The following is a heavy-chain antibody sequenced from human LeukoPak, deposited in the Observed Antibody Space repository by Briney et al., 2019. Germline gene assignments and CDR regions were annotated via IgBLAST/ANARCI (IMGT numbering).Heavy chain of an antibody. J-gene: IGHJ3*02. CDR1: GFTFSSYS. V-gene: IGHV3-21*01. CDR2: ISSSSYI. CDR3: ASDYDAFDI. Sequence: GXXLRLSCAASGFTFSSYSMNWVRQAPGKGLEWVSSISSSSYIYYSDSVKGRFTISRDKSKNKMYLQMNSLRAEDTAVYYCASDYDAFDIWGQGTMVTVSS.